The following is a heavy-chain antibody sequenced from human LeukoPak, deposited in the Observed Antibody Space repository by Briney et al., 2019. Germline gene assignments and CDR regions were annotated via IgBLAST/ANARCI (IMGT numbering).Heavy chain of an antibody. CDR3: ARGSGSYYYYYMDV. V-gene: IGHV4-4*07. J-gene: IGHJ6*03. CDR2: IYTSGTP. Sequence: KPSETLSLTCTVSGGSISSYYWSWIRQPAGKGLEWIGRIYTSGTPNYNPSLKSRVTMSVDTSKNQFSLNLSSVTAADTAVYYCARGSGSYYYYYMDVWGKGTTVTVSS. CDR1: GGSISSYY.